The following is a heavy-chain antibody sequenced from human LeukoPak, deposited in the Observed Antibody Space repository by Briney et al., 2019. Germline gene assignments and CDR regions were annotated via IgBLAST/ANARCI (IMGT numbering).Heavy chain of an antibody. CDR1: GFSFSSYT. CDR3: AKVYGSGSYFPPYYYYMDV. Sequence: PGGSLRLSCAASGFSFSSYTMNWVRQAPGKGLEWVSLIYSGGSTYYADSVKGRFTISRDNSKNTLYLQMNSLRAEDTAVYYCAKVYGSGSYFPPYYYYMDVWGKGTTVTVSS. D-gene: IGHD3-10*01. CDR2: IYSGGST. V-gene: IGHV3-66*01. J-gene: IGHJ6*03.